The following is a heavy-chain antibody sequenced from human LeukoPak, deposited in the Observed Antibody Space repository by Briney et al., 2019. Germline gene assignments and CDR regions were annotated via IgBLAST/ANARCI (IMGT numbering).Heavy chain of an antibody. CDR3: AGHHPRNTVDF. Sequence: SATLSLTCTVSGGSISNYYWNWIRQPPGKGLEWIGYIYYTGSTNYNPSLKSRVTISLDTSKNQFSLKLSSVTAADTAVYYCAGHHPRNTVDFWGQGTLVTVSS. CDR2: IYYTGST. CDR1: GGSISNYY. D-gene: IGHD2/OR15-2a*01. V-gene: IGHV4-59*08. J-gene: IGHJ4*02.